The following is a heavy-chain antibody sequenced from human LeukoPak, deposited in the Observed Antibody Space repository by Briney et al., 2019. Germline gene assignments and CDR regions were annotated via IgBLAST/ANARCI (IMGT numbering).Heavy chain of an antibody. J-gene: IGHJ6*02. D-gene: IGHD3-10*01. CDR1: GFTFSSFW. CDR3: ARVRGTYYMDV. CDR2: IKQDGSEK. V-gene: IGHV3-7*05. Sequence: PGGSLRLSCAASGFTFSSFWMTWVRQAPGKGLKWVANIKQDGSEKYYVDSVKGRFTISRDNAKNSLYLQMNSLRADDTAVYYCARVRGTYYMDVWGQGTTVTVSS.